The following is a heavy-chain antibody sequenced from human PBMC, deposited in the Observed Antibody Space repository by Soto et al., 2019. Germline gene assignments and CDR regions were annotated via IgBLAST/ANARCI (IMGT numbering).Heavy chain of an antibody. D-gene: IGHD6-13*01. CDR2: TYHSGTT. CDR3: AREVNSSPARGPNWFDP. CDR1: GDSINNSHW. J-gene: IGHJ5*02. Sequence: QVQLQESGPGLVQPSGTLSLTCAVSGDSINNSHWWSWVRQTPGKGLEWIVETYHSGTTNYNPSLKTRVTISIDKSTNQFSLKMNSVTAADTAVYYCAREVNSSPARGPNWFDPWGQGTLVTVSS. V-gene: IGHV4-4*02.